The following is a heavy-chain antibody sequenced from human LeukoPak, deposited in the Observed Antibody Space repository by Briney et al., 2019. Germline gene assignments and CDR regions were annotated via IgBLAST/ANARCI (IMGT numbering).Heavy chain of an antibody. V-gene: IGHV3-9*01. Sequence: PGGSLRLSCAASGFTFDNYAMHWVRQAPGKGLEWVSGINWSGGNIGYADSVKGRFTISRDNAKNSLYLQMNSLRAEDTAVYYCARDPYDILTGYYSYWGQGTLVTVSS. CDR2: INWSGGNI. CDR3: ARDPYDILTGYYSY. D-gene: IGHD3-9*01. CDR1: GFTFDNYA. J-gene: IGHJ4*02.